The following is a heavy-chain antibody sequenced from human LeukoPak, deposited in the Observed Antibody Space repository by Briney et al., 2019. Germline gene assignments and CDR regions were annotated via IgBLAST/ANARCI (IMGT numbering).Heavy chain of an antibody. CDR1: GFTFSSYA. CDR2: ISYDGSKK. D-gene: IGHD2-15*01. CDR3: ARVPIVVVAYFDY. V-gene: IGHV3-30*04. J-gene: IGHJ4*02. Sequence: PGGSLRLSCAASGFTFSSYAMHWVRQAPGKGLEWVAVISYDGSKKYYADSVKGRFTISRDNSKNTLYLQMNSLRAEDTAVYYCARVPIVVVAYFDYWGQGTLVTVSS.